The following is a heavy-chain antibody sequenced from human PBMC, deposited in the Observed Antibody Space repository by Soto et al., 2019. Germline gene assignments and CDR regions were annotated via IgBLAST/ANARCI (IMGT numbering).Heavy chain of an antibody. J-gene: IGHJ5*02. CDR2: IYYSGST. CDR3: ARASGYCSGGSCPVGWFDP. Sequence: SETLPLTCTVSGGSISRYDWRWIRQPPGKGLEWIGYIYYSGSTNYNPSLKSRVTISVDTSKNQFPLKLSSVTAADTAVYYCARASGYCSGGSCPVGWFDPWGQGTLVTVS. V-gene: IGHV4-59*08. CDR1: GGSISRYD. D-gene: IGHD2-15*01.